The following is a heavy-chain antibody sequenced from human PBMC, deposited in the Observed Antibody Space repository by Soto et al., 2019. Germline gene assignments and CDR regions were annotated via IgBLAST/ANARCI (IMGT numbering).Heavy chain of an antibody. CDR1: GYSFTSYW. V-gene: IGHV5-51*01. CDR2: IYPGDSDT. CDR3: ARHCSGGSCYSKGGFDY. J-gene: IGHJ4*02. D-gene: IGHD2-15*01. Sequence: GESLKISCKGSGYSFTSYWISWVRQVPGKGLEWMGIIYPGDSDTRYSPSFQGQVTISADKSISTAYLQWSSLKASDTAMYYCARHCSGGSCYSKGGFDYWGQGTLVSVSS.